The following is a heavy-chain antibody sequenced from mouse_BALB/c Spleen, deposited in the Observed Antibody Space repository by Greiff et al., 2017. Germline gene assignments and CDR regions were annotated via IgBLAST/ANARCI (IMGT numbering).Heavy chain of an antibody. CDR1: GYAFTNYL. V-gene: IGHV1-54*01. J-gene: IGHJ1*01. D-gene: IGHD2-14*01. CDR2: INPGSGGT. CDR3: ARSKVRYDVGYFDV. Sequence: VKLQESGAELVRPGTSVKVSCKASGYAFTNYLIEWVKQRPGQGLEWIGVINPGSGGTNYNEKFKGKATLTADKSSSTAYMQLSSLTSDDSAVYFCARSKVRYDVGYFDVWGAGTTVTVSS.